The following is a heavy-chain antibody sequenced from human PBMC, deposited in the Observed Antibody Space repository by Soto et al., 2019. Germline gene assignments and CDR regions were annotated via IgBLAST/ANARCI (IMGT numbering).Heavy chain of an antibody. CDR1: GYTFTSYA. J-gene: IGHJ5*02. Sequence: ASVKVSCKASGYTFTSYAMHWVRQAPGQRLEWMGWINAGNGNTKYSQKFQGRVTITRDTSASTAYMELSSLRSEDTAVYYCARDSLWLGEFDGNWFDPWGQGTLVTVS. CDR2: INAGNGNT. D-gene: IGHD3-10*01. V-gene: IGHV1-3*01. CDR3: ARDSLWLGEFDGNWFDP.